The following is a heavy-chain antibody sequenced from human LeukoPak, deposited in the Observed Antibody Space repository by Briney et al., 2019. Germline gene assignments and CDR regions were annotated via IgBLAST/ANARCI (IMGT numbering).Heavy chain of an antibody. J-gene: IGHJ3*02. CDR1: GFTFSSYA. Sequence: PGGSLRLSCAASGFTFSSYAMHWVRQAPGKGLEWVAVISYDGSNKYYADSVKGRFTISRDNSKNTLYLQMNSLRAEDTAVYYCASGFYDFWSGYHGFFAPPGWAFDIWGQGTMVTVSS. CDR3: ASGFYDFWSGYHGFFAPPGWAFDI. V-gene: IGHV3-30*04. D-gene: IGHD3-3*01. CDR2: ISYDGSNK.